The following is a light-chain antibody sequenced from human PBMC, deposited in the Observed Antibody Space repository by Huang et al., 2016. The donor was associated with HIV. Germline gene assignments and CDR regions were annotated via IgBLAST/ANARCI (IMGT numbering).Light chain of an antibody. CDR3: QQYNSWPPRYT. CDR2: GAS. V-gene: IGKV3-15*01. Sequence: EIVMTQSPASLPVSPGERATLSCRASQSVSSNVAWYQQKPGQAPRLLIYGASARATGIPARFSGSGSGTEFTLTISSLQSEDFAVYYCQQYNSWPPRYTFGQGTKLEIK. CDR1: QSVSSN. J-gene: IGKJ2*01.